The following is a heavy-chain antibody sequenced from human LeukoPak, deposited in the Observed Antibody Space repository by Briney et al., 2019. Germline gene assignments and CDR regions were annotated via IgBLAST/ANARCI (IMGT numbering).Heavy chain of an antibody. CDR2: MNPNSGNT. V-gene: IGHV1-8*01. CDR1: GGSITNYA. J-gene: IGHJ4*02. Sequence: ASVKVSCKFSGGSITNYAISWVRQATGQGLEWMGWMNPNSGNTGYAQKFQGRVTMTRNTSISTAYMELSSLRSEDTAVYYCARGSVDFWSGYSKYYFDYWGQGTLVTVSS. CDR3: ARGSVDFWSGYSKYYFDY. D-gene: IGHD3-3*01.